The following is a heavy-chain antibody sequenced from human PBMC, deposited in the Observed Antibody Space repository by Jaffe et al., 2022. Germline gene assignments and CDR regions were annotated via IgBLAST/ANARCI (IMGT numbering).Heavy chain of an antibody. J-gene: IGHJ4*02. Sequence: EVQLVESGGGLVKPGGSLRLSCAASGFTFSSYSMNWVRQAPGKGLEWVSSISSSSSYIYYADSVKGRFTISRDNAKNSLYLQMNSLRAEDTAVYYCARGSLGYCSSTSCYAHWGQGTLVTVSS. V-gene: IGHV3-21*01. CDR2: ISSSSSYI. CDR1: GFTFSSYS. CDR3: ARGSLGYCSSTSCYAH. D-gene: IGHD2-2*01.